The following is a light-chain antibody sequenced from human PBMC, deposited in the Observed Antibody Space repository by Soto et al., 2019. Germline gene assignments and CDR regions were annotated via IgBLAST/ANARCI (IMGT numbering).Light chain of an antibody. CDR1: QSVSGDY. Sequence: EIVLTQSPGTLSLSPGEGATLSCRASQSVSGDYLAWYQSKPGQAPRLLIHGASNRATGIPDRFSGSGSGTDFTLTISRLEPEDFAVYYCQQRSNWPTFGQGTRLEIK. V-gene: IGKV3D-20*02. CDR2: GAS. J-gene: IGKJ5*01. CDR3: QQRSNWPT.